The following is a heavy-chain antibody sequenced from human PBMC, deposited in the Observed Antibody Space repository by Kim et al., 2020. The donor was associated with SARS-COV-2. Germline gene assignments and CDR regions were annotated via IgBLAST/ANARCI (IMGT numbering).Heavy chain of an antibody. CDR2: INPNSGGT. CDR3: ARPKTHYYDSRSPDDAFDI. V-gene: IGHV1-2*02. J-gene: IGHJ3*02. CDR1: GYTFTGYY. D-gene: IGHD3-22*01. Sequence: ASVKVSCKASGYTFTGYYMHWVRQAPGQGLEWMGWINPNSGGTNYAQKFQGRVTMTRDTSISTAYMELSRLRSDDTAVYYCARPKTHYYDSRSPDDAFDIWGQGTMVTVSS.